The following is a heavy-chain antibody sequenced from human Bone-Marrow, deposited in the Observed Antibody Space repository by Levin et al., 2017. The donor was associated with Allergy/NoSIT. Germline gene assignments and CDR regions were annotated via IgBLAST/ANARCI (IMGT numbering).Heavy chain of an antibody. Sequence: GESLKISCAASGFTFSSYGMHWVRQAPGKGLDWVAVISYDGSNKYYADSVKGRFTISRDNSKNTLYLQMNSLRAEDTAVYYCAKDLGGESIAAAGSWGQGTLVTVSS. V-gene: IGHV3-30*18. D-gene: IGHD6-13*01. CDR3: AKDLGGESIAAAGS. CDR2: ISYDGSNK. CDR1: GFTFSSYG. J-gene: IGHJ5*02.